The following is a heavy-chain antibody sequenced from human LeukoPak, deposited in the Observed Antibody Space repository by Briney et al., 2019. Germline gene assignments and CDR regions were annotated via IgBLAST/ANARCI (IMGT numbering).Heavy chain of an antibody. CDR2: ISGSGSST. J-gene: IGHJ6*02. Sequence: GGSLRLSCAASGFTFSTYAMSRVRQAPGQGLEWFTAISGSGSSTYYADTVKGRFTISRDNSKVTRYLQMNSLRAEDTAVYYCAKYPSRYEISLGDVWGQGTTVTVS. D-gene: IGHD3-9*01. V-gene: IGHV3-23*01. CDR1: GFTFSTYA. CDR3: AKYPSRYEISLGDV.